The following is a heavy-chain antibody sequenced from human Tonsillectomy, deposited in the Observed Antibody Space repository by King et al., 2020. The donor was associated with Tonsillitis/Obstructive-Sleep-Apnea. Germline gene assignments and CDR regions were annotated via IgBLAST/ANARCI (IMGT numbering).Heavy chain of an antibody. CDR3: ARGQVALSLHYYGMAV. V-gene: IGHV4-59*01. D-gene: IGHD2/OR15-2a*01. Sequence: QLQESGPGLVKPSETLSLTCTVSGGSISSYYWSWIRQPPGKGLEWIGYIYYSGNTNYKPSLKSRVPISVDTSKNKFSLKLSSVTAADTAVYYCARGQVALSLHYYGMAVWGQGTTVTVSS. CDR2: IYYSGNT. J-gene: IGHJ6*02. CDR1: GGSISSYY.